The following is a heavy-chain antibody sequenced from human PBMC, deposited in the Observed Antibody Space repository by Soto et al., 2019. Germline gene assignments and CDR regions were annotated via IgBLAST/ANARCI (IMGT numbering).Heavy chain of an antibody. V-gene: IGHV4-30-4*01. Sequence: PSETLSLTCTVSGGSISSGDYYWSWIRQPPGKGLEWIGYISYSGSAYYNPSLESRFTISIDTSKKQFSLNLRSVTAADTAVYYCARDGWQMVRGVSISGGMDVWGQGTTVTVSS. CDR3: ARDGWQMVRGVSISGGMDV. CDR2: ISYSGSA. CDR1: GGSISSGDYY. J-gene: IGHJ6*02. D-gene: IGHD3-10*01.